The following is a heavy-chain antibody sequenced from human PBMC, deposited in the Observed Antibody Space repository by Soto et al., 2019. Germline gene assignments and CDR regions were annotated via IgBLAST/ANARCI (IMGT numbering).Heavy chain of an antibody. J-gene: IGHJ3*02. CDR1: GGTFSTSS. Sequence: QVQLGQSGAEVKKPGSSVKVSCKASGGTFSTSSITWVRQAPGQRPEWMGNIIPIFGTADYAQKVQGRVTITADKSTNTAYMEVRSPFSEDTDVYSCARGQEYGGNSDAVDIWGQWTVVTVSS. V-gene: IGHV1-69*14. D-gene: IGHD2-21*02. CDR3: ARGQEYGGNSDAVDI. CDR2: IIPIFGTA.